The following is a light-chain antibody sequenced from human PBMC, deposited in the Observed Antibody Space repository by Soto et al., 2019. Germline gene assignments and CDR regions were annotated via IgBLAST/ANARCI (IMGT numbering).Light chain of an antibody. CDR1: QSISSY. V-gene: IGKV1-39*01. Sequence: DIQMTQSPSSLPASVGDRVTITCRASQSISSYLNWYQQKPGKAPKLLIYAASSLQSGVPSRFSGSGSGTDFTLTISSLQPEDFATYYCQQSYSTTRTFGQGTKGGYQ. CDR3: QQSYSTTRT. J-gene: IGKJ1*01. CDR2: AAS.